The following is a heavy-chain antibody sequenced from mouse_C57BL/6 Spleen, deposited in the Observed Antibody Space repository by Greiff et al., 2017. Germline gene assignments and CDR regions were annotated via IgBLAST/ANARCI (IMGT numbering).Heavy chain of an antibody. CDR2: INPSNGGT. V-gene: IGHV1-53*01. Sequence: VQLQQPGTELVKPGASVKLSCKASGYTFTSYWMYWVKQRPGQGLEWIGNINPSNGGTNYNEKFKSKATLTVDKSSSTAYMQLSSLTSEDSAVYYCAKGIYYGRGVDYWGQGTTLTVSS. J-gene: IGHJ2*01. D-gene: IGHD1-1*01. CDR1: GYTFTSYW. CDR3: AKGIYYGRGVDY.